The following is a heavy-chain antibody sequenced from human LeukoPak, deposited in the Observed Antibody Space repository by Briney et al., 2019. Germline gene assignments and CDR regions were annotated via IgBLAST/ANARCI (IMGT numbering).Heavy chain of an antibody. CDR1: GGTFSSYA. Sequence: WASVKVSCKASGGTFSSYAISWVRQATGQGLEWMGWMNPNSGNTGYAQKFQGRVTITRNTSISTAYMELSSLRSEDTAVYYCARVGLAGFDPWGQGTLVTVSS. J-gene: IGHJ5*02. CDR3: ARVGLAGFDP. CDR2: MNPNSGNT. V-gene: IGHV1-8*03.